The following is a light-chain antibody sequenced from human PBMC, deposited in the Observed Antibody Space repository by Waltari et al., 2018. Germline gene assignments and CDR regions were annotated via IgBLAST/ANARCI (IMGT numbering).Light chain of an antibody. J-gene: IGKJ2*01. Sequence: DVVMTQSPLSLAVTVGQPASISCWSSQSLVQSDGSIFLNWFHQKPGQSPRRLIYKVSNRESGVPDRFSGSGSDTDFTLKISRVEAEDVGIYYCLQSSQWPYAFGQGTKLEIK. V-gene: IGKV2-30*02. CDR2: KVS. CDR3: LQSSQWPYA. CDR1: QSLVQSDGSIF.